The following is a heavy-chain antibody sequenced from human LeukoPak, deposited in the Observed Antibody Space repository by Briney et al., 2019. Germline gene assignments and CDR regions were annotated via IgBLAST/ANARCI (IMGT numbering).Heavy chain of an antibody. V-gene: IGHV1-18*01. CDR2: ISAYNGNT. CDR1: GYTFTSYG. D-gene: IGHD3-22*01. Sequence: EASVKVSCKASGYTFTSYGISWVRQAPGQGLEWMGWISAYNGNTNYAQKLQGRVTMTTDTSTSTAYMELRSLRSDDTAVYYCATSHYYDSRGYFDYWGQGTLVTVSS. J-gene: IGHJ4*02. CDR3: ATSHYYDSRGYFDY.